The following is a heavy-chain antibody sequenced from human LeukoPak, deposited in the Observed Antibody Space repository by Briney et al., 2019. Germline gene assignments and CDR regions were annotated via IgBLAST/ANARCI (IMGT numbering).Heavy chain of an antibody. Sequence: GGSLRLSCAASGFTFSSYWMHWVRQAPGKGLVWVSRINSDVSSTSYADSVKGRFTISRDNAKNTLYLQMNSLRAEDTAVYYCEGILTGPDYYYMDVWGKGTTVTVSS. V-gene: IGHV3-74*01. J-gene: IGHJ6*03. D-gene: IGHD3-9*01. CDR2: INSDVSST. CDR3: EGILTGPDYYYMDV. CDR1: GFTFSSYW.